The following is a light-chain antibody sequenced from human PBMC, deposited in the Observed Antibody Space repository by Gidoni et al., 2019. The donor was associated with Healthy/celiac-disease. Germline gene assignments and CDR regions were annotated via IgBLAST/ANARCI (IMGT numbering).Light chain of an antibody. CDR3: QQYDNLRIFT. Sequence: DIQMTQSPSSLSASVGDRVTITCQASQDISNYLNWYQQKPGKAPKLLIYDASNLETGVPSRFSGSGSGTDFTFTISSLQPEDIATYYCQQYDNLRIFTFGPGTKVEIK. CDR2: DAS. CDR1: QDISNY. V-gene: IGKV1-33*01. J-gene: IGKJ3*01.